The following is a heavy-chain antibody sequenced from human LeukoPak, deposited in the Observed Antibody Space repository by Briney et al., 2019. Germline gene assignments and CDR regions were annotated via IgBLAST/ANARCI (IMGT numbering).Heavy chain of an antibody. CDR2: ISYSGRST. CDR1: GFTFESFG. J-gene: IGHJ4*02. CDR3: TRDQTPYY. V-gene: IGHV3-23*01. Sequence: PGGSLRLSCAASGFTFESFGMNWVRQAPGKGLEWVSGISYSGRSTYYTDSVKGRFTISRDNSENTLYLQMNSLKTEDTAVYYCTRDQTPYYWGQGTLVTVSS.